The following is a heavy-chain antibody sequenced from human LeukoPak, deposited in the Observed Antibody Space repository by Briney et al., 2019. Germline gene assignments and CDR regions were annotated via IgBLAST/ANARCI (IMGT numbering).Heavy chain of an antibody. Sequence: PGGSLRLSCAAPGFTFSSYSMNWVRQAPGKGLEWVSSISSSSSYIYYADSVKGRFTTSSDNAKNSLYLQMNSLRAEDTAVYYCARGRRDPWLAIYYFDYWGQGTLVTVSS. CDR1: GFTFSSYS. D-gene: IGHD6-19*01. J-gene: IGHJ4*02. CDR2: ISSSSSYI. CDR3: ARGRRDPWLAIYYFDY. V-gene: IGHV3-21*01.